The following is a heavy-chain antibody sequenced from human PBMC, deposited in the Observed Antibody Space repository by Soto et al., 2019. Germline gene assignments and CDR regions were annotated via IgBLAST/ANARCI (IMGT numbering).Heavy chain of an antibody. J-gene: IGHJ6*02. CDR1: GFTFVSYA. Sequence: GGSLRLSCAASGFTFVSYAIRCVRHSPCKWLEWVAVISYDGSNKYYADSVKGRFTISRDNSKNTLYLQMNSLRAEDTAVYYCARDQLVVVAATPRYYYYGMDVWGQGTTVTVSS. CDR3: ARDQLVVVAATPRYYYYGMDV. V-gene: IGHV3-30-3*01. CDR2: ISYDGSNK. D-gene: IGHD2-15*01.